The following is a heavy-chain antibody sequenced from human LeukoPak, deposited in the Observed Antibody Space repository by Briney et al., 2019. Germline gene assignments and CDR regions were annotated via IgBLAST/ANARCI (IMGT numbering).Heavy chain of an antibody. Sequence: ASVKVSCKASGYTFTSYDINWVRQATGQGLEWMGWMNPNSGNTGYAQKFQGRVTITRNTSISTAYMELSSLRSEDTAVYYCARSKWLEAFDIWGQGTTVTVSS. D-gene: IGHD6-19*01. V-gene: IGHV1-8*01. CDR3: ARSKWLEAFDI. CDR2: MNPNSGNT. J-gene: IGHJ3*02. CDR1: GYTFTSYD.